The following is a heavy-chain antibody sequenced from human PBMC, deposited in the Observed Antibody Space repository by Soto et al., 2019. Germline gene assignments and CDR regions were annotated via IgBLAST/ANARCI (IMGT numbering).Heavy chain of an antibody. D-gene: IGHD3-9*01. CDR1: GFTFSSYA. CDR2: ISYDGSNK. CDR3: ARDRGLRDDILTGYPYYYYGMDV. Sequence: GGSLRLSCAASGFTFSSYAMHWVRQAPGKGLEWVAVISYDGSNKYYADSVKGRFTISRDNSKNTLYLQMNSLRAEDTAVYYCARDRGLRDDILTGYPYYYYGMDVWGQGTTVTVSS. V-gene: IGHV3-30-3*01. J-gene: IGHJ6*02.